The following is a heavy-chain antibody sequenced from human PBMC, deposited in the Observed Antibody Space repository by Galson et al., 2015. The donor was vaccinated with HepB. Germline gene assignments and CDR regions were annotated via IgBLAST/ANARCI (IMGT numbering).Heavy chain of an antibody. CDR3: AREVVVVVTAIPSPAVGAFDI. CDR2: IIPILGIA. CDR1: GGTFSSYT. J-gene: IGHJ3*02. D-gene: IGHD2-21*02. Sequence: SVKVSCKASGGTFSSYTISWVRQAPGQGLEWMGRIIPILGIANYAQKFQGRVTITADKSTSTAYMELSSLRSEDTAVYYCAREVVVVVTAIPSPAVGAFDIWGQGTMVTVSS. V-gene: IGHV1-69*04.